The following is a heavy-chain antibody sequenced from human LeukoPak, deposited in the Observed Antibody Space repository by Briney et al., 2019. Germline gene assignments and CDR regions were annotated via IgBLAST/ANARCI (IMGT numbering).Heavy chain of an antibody. V-gene: IGHV4-39*01. J-gene: IGHJ3*02. CDR2: IYYSGST. Sequence: SSETLSLTCTVSGGSISSSSYYWGWIRQPPGKGLEWIGSIYYSGSTYYNPSLKSRVTISVDTSKNQFSLKLSSVTAADTAVYYCIIWRAARPHAFGIWGQGTMVTVSS. CDR3: IIWRAARPHAFGI. D-gene: IGHD6-6*01. CDR1: GGSISSSSYY.